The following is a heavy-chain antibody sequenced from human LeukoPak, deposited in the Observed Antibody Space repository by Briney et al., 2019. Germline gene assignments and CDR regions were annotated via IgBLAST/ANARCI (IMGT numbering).Heavy chain of an antibody. CDR3: ARGQSSANDRKGRTGLDS. V-gene: IGHV1-69*02. D-gene: IGHD2-2*01. CDR1: GGSFITYP. Sequence: SVKVSCKASGGSFITYPITWVRQAPGHGLEWMGRFVPGVGVSTYAQRFKGRVTFTADASTTTSFMEVASLKSDDTAVYYCARGQSSANDRKGRTGLDSWGQGTLVTVSS. J-gene: IGHJ4*02. CDR2: FVPGVGVS.